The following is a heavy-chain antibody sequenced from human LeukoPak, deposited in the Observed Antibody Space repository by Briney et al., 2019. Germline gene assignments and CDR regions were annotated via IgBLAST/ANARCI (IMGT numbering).Heavy chain of an antibody. D-gene: IGHD6-19*01. V-gene: IGHV3-53*01. CDR2: VYSGGST. CDR1: GFTVSSNY. Sequence: GGSLRLSCAASGFTVSSNYMSWVGQDPGKGLEWVSVVYSGGSTYYADSVKGRFTISRDNSKNTLYLQMNSLRDEDTAVYYCARERESSGWYPYYFDYWGQGTLVTVSS. J-gene: IGHJ4*02. CDR3: ARERESSGWYPYYFDY.